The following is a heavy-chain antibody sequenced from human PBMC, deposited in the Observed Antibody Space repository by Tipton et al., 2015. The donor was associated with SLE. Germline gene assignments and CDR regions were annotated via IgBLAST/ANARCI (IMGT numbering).Heavy chain of an antibody. V-gene: IGHV4-59*11. CDR1: GASISSHY. Sequence: TLSLTCDVSGASISSHYWSWIRQPPGKKLEWIGYIYYNRHTNYIPSLESRVTISIDTSKNQFSLSLKSVTAADTAVYYCARGSVRADDYWGQGTLVTVSS. CDR3: ARGSVRADDY. CDR2: IYYNRHT. D-gene: IGHD4-17*01. J-gene: IGHJ4*02.